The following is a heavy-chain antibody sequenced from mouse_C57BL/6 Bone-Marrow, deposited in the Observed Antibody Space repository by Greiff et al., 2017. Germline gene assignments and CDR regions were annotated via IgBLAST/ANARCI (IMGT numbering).Heavy chain of an antibody. Sequence: VKVVESGAELMKPGASVKLSCKATGYTFTGYWIEWVKQRPGHGLEWIGEILPGRGSTNYNEKFKGKATFTADTSSNTAYMQLSSLTTEDSAIYYCAREGIYYDYEGGPWFAYGGQGSLVTVSA. CDR3: AREGIYYDYEGGPWFAY. CDR1: GYTFTGYW. CDR2: ILPGRGST. J-gene: IGHJ3*01. V-gene: IGHV1-9*01. D-gene: IGHD2-4*01.